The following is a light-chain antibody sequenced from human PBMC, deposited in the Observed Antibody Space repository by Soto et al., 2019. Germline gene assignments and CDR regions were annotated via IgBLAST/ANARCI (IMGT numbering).Light chain of an antibody. Sequence: QSVLTQPASASRTPGQKGCLSCSGSSSNIGGTNYAYWYQQLPGAAPKLLMHSNNLRPSGVPERISGSKFGTAASLAISGLRSEDDAVYYCASSDDSLGAVIFGGGTK. CDR3: ASSDDSLGAVI. V-gene: IGLV1-47*02. J-gene: IGLJ2*01. CDR1: SSNIGGTNY. CDR2: SNN.